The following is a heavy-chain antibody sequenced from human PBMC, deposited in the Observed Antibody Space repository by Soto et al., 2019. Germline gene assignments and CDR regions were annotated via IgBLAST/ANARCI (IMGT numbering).Heavy chain of an antibody. CDR3: ATDSNYGWFDP. V-gene: IGHV4-59*01. J-gene: IGHJ5*02. CDR1: GGSISSYY. CDR2: IYYSGST. Sequence: GPGPYTSSETLSLTCTVSGGSISSYYWSWIRQPPGKGLEWIGYIYYSGSTNYNPSLKSRVTISVDTSKNQFSLKLSSVTAADTAVYYCATDSNYGWFDPWGQGTLVTVSS. D-gene: IGHD4-4*01.